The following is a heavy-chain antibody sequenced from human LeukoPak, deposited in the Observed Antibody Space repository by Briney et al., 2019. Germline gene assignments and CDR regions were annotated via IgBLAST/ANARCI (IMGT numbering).Heavy chain of an antibody. CDR2: IRYDGSNK. D-gene: IGHD2-8*01. CDR1: GFTFSSYG. Sequence: PGGSLRLSCAASGFTFSSYGMHWVRQAPGKGLEWVAFIRYDGSNKYYADSVKSRFTISRDNSKNTLYLQMNSLRAEDTAVYYCAKDRVYPYYYYMDVWGKGTTVTVSS. CDR3: AKDRVYPYYYYMDV. J-gene: IGHJ6*03. V-gene: IGHV3-30*02.